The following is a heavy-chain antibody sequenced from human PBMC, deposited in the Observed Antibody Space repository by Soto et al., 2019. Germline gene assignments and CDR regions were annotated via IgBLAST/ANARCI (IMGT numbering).Heavy chain of an antibody. J-gene: IGHJ6*02. Sequence: EVQLVESGGGLVQPGRSLRLSCAAFGFTFDDYAMHWVRQAPGKGLEWVSGISWNSGSIGYADSVKGRFTISRDNAKNSLYLQMNSLRAEDTALYYCAKDAITMVRGVISYYGMDVWGQGTTVTVSS. CDR3: AKDAITMVRGVISYYGMDV. CDR1: GFTFDDYA. CDR2: ISWNSGSI. D-gene: IGHD3-10*01. V-gene: IGHV3-9*01.